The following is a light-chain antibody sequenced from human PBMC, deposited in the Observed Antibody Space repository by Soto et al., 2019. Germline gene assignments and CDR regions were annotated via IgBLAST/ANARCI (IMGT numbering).Light chain of an antibody. CDR2: GAS. Sequence: IVLTQSPGTLSLSPGDRRTLSCRASQSIGDNDFAWYQQKRGQAPRLLTYGASSRATGIPDRFSGSGSGTDFTLTISKLDPEDFAVYYCQQYGSSPPFGGGTKVEIK. CDR3: QQYGSSPP. CDR1: QSIGDND. J-gene: IGKJ4*01. V-gene: IGKV3-20*01.